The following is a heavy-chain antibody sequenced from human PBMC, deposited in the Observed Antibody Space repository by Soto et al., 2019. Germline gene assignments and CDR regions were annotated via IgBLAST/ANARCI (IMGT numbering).Heavy chain of an antibody. CDR3: ARDFDY. J-gene: IGHJ4*02. CDR1: RYTFSSYD. V-gene: IGHV1-18*01. Sequence: QVQLVQSGAEVKKPGASVKVSCKASRYTFSSYDINWVRQAPGHGLEWMGWISTYNGNTDYAQKVQGGVTMTTDTSTNTAYMELRNLTSDDTAVYYCARDFDYWGQGTLVTVSS. CDR2: ISTYNGNT.